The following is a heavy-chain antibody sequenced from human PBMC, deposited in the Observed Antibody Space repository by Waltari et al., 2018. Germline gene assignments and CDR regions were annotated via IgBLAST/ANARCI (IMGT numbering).Heavy chain of an antibody. J-gene: IGHJ4*02. D-gene: IGHD6-19*01. CDR3: ARAHIAVAAFDY. Sequence: DVQLVESGGGLVQPGGSLRLSCAASGFTFSRYWMHWVRQVPGKGLMWVSRINSDGSSTTYADSVRGRFTISRDNAENTLYLQRNSLRVDDTAVYYCARAHIAVAAFDYWGQGSLVTASS. CDR1: GFTFSRYW. V-gene: IGHV3-74*01. CDR2: INSDGSST.